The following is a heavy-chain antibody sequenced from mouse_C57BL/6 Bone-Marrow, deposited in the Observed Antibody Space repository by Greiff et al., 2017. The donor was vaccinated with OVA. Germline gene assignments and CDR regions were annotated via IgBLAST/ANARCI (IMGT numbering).Heavy chain of an antibody. J-gene: IGHJ4*01. CDR1: GYTFTDYE. V-gene: IGHV1-15*01. CDR3: TSTTVVARGYAMDY. Sequence: QVQLKESGAELVRPGASVTLSCKASGYTFTDYEMHWVKQTPVHGLEWIGAIDPEPGGTAYNQKFKGKAILTADKSSSTAYMELRSLTSEDSAVYYCTSTTVVARGYAMDYWGQGTSVTVSS. D-gene: IGHD1-1*01. CDR2: IDPEPGGT.